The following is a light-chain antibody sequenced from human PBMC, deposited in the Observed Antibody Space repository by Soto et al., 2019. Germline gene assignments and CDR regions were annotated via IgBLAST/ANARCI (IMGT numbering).Light chain of an antibody. J-gene: IGLJ2*01. Sequence: QSVLTQPPSVSGAPGQRVTISCTGSSSNIGAGYDVHWYQQLPGTAPKLLIYGNSNRPSGVPDRFSGSKSGTSVSLAITGLQAEDEADYYCQSYDSSLSGSRVFGGGTKHRP. V-gene: IGLV1-40*01. CDR1: SSNIGAGYD. CDR3: QSYDSSLSGSRV. CDR2: GNS.